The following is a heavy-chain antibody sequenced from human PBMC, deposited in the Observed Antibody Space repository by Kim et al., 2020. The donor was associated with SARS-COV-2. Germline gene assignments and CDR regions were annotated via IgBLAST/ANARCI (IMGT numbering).Heavy chain of an antibody. Sequence: SETLSLTCTVSGGSISSGGYYWSWIRQHPGKGLEWIGYIYYSGSTYYNPSLKSRVTISVDTSKNQFSLKLSSVTAADTAVYYCARGHDILTGYSWGGFDYWGQGTLVTVSS. D-gene: IGHD3-9*01. J-gene: IGHJ4*02. V-gene: IGHV4-31*03. CDR1: GGSISSGGYY. CDR3: ARGHDILTGYSWGGFDY. CDR2: IYYSGST.